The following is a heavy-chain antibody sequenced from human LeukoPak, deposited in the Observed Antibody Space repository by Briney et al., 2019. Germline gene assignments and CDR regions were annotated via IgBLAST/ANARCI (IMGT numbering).Heavy chain of an antibody. CDR3: ARDGKWLAHTAFDI. CDR1: GFTFSSYS. CDR2: ISSSSSYI. J-gene: IGHJ3*02. D-gene: IGHD6-19*01. V-gene: IGHV3-21*01. Sequence: GGSLRLSCAASGFTFSSYSMNWVRQAPGKGLEWVSSISSSSSYIYYADSVKGRFTISRDNAKNSLYLQMNSRRAEDTAVYYCARDGKWLAHTAFDISGQGTMVTVSS.